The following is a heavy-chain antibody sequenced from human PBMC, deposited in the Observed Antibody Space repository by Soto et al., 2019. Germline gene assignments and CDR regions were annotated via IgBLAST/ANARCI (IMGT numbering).Heavy chain of an antibody. CDR2: IHYSGRT. Sequence: QVQLQESGPGLVKPSQTLSLTCTVSGGPINSGGYYWTWIRQPPGKGLEWIGYIHYSGRTFYNPSLESRVMISVDTSKNQFSLNLRSVTAADTAVYYCARFSPPGYYYMDVWGKGTSVTVAS. V-gene: IGHV4-31*03. J-gene: IGHJ6*03. CDR3: ARFSPPGYYYMDV. CDR1: GGPINSGGYY.